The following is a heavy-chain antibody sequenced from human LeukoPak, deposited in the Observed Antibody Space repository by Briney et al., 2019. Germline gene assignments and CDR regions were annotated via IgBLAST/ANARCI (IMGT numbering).Heavy chain of an antibody. Sequence: ASVKVSCKASGYTFTSYGISWVRQAPGQGLEWMGWISAYNGNTNYAQKLQGRVTMTTDTSTSTAYMELRSLRSDDTAVYYCARIPGMGIAVAGTMGFDYWGQGTLVTVSS. D-gene: IGHD6-19*01. CDR1: GYTFTSYG. CDR2: ISAYNGNT. CDR3: ARIPGMGIAVAGTMGFDY. V-gene: IGHV1-18*01. J-gene: IGHJ4*02.